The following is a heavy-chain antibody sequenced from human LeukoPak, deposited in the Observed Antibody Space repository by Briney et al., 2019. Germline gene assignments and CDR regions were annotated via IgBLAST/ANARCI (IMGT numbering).Heavy chain of an antibody. CDR1: GYTFTSYD. D-gene: IGHD3-3*01. CDR3: ARGVWSGYYTHYYYYYMDV. J-gene: IGHJ6*03. Sequence: ASVKVSCKASGYTFTSYDINWVRQATGQGLEWMGWMNPNSGNTGYAEKFQGRVTMTRNTSISTAYMELSSLRSEDTAVYYCARGVWSGYYTHYYYYYMDVWGKGTTVTVSS. CDR2: MNPNSGNT. V-gene: IGHV1-8*01.